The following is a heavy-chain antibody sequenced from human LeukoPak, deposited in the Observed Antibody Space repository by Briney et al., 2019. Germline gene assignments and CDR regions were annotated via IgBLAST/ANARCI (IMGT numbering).Heavy chain of an antibody. CDR3: ARELSVPGSYYYYYMDV. J-gene: IGHJ6*03. CDR2: INWNGGST. CDR1: GFTFDDYG. Sequence: GGSLRLSCAASGFTFDDYGMSWVRQAPGKGLEWVSGINWNGGSTGYADSVKGRFTISRDNARNSLYLQMNSLRAEDTALYYCARELSVPGSYYYYYMDVWGKGTTVTVSS. D-gene: IGHD5/OR15-5a*01. V-gene: IGHV3-20*04.